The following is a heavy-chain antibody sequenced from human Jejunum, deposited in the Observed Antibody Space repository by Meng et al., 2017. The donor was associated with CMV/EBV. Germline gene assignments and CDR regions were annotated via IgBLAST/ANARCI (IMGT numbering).Heavy chain of an antibody. D-gene: IGHD1-26*01. CDR3: ARESGSYYWFDP. V-gene: IGHV4-4*07. J-gene: IGHJ5*02. Sequence: QVLLQEPGPGLVKSSETLSPTCFVSAGPISGYYWSWIRQPAGKGLEWIGRIYTSGSTHYNPSLKSRLTMSVDLAKNQISLKLSSVTAADTAVYYCARESGSYYWFDPWGQGTLVTVSS. CDR2: IYTSGST. CDR1: AGPISGYY.